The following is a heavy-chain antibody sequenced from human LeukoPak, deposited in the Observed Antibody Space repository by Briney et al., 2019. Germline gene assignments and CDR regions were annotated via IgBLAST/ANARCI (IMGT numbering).Heavy chain of an antibody. V-gene: IGHV3-30*01. J-gene: IGHJ6*03. Sequence: PGGSLRLSCAASGFTFSSYAMHWVRQAPGKGLEWVAVISYDGSNKYYADSVKGRFTISRDNSKNTLYLQMNSLRAEDTAVYYCARDRRGQTYYYYYMDVWGKGTTVTVSS. CDR1: GFTFSSYA. CDR3: ARDRRGQTYYYYYMDV. CDR2: ISYDGSNK.